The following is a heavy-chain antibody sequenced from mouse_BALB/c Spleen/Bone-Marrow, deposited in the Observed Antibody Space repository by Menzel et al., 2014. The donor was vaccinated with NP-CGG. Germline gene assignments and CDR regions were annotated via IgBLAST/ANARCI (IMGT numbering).Heavy chain of an antibody. Sequence: QVQLQQSGAELVKPGASVKLSCKASGYTSTSYWIHWVKQRPGQGLEWIGENNPSNGRTNYNEKFKSKATLTVDKSSTTAYMQLSSLTSEDSAVYYCARYDGPAWFAYWGQGTLVTASA. V-gene: IGHV1S81*02. D-gene: IGHD2-3*01. CDR2: NNPSNGRT. CDR3: ARYDGPAWFAY. J-gene: IGHJ3*01. CDR1: GYTSTSYW.